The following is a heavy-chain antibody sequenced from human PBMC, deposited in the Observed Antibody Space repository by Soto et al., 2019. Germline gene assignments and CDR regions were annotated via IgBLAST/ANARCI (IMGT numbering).Heavy chain of an antibody. Sequence: GGSLRLSCAASGFTFSSYAMSWVRQALGKGLEWVSAISGSGGSTYYADSVKGRFTISRDNSKNTLYLQMNSLRAEDTAVYYCAKDLGLPTRFLEWLQQSDYWGQGTLVTVSS. D-gene: IGHD3-3*01. CDR3: AKDLGLPTRFLEWLQQSDY. J-gene: IGHJ4*02. CDR2: ISGSGGST. V-gene: IGHV3-23*01. CDR1: GFTFSSYA.